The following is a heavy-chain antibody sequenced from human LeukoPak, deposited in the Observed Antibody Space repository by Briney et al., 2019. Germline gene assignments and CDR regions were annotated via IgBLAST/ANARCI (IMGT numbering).Heavy chain of an antibody. V-gene: IGHV4-38-2*02. J-gene: IGHJ6*03. CDR2: IYHSGST. D-gene: IGHD2-15*01. Sequence: SETLSLTCTVSGYSISSGYYWGWIRQPPGKGLEWIGSIYHSGSTYYNPSLESRVTISVDASKNQFSLKLSSVTAADTAVYYCARTRARSPYYYYYMDVWGKGTTVTVSS. CDR3: ARTRARSPYYYYYMDV. CDR1: GYSISSGYY.